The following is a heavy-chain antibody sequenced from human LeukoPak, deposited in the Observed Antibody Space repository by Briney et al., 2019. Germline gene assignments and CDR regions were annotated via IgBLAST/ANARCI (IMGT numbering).Heavy chain of an antibody. D-gene: IGHD2-15*01. CDR2: IYYSGST. V-gene: IGHV4-39*01. CDR3: ARHFGISAGCYSVNY. J-gene: IGHJ4*02. Sequence: SATLSLTCTVSGGSISSSSYYWAWIRQPPGKGLVWSGNIYYSGSTYYNPSLKSRVTISVDTSKNQFSLKLSSVIAADTAVYYCARHFGISAGCYSVNYWRQGTLVTASS. CDR1: GGSISSSSYY.